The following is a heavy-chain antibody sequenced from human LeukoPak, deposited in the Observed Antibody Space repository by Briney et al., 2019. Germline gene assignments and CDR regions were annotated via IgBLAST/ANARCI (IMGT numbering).Heavy chain of an antibody. V-gene: IGHV4-38-2*02. CDR2: IYHSGST. D-gene: IGHD3-10*01. CDR1: GYSISSGYY. J-gene: IGHJ5*02. Sequence: SETLSLTCTVSGYSISSGYYWGWIRQPPGKGLEWIGSIYHSGSTYYNPSLKSRVTISVDTSKNQFSLKLSSVTAADTAVYYCVRDSYYGNDWFDPWGQGTLVTVSS. CDR3: VRDSYYGNDWFDP.